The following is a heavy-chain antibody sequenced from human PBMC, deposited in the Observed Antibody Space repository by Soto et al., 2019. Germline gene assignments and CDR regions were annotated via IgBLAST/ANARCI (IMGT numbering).Heavy chain of an antibody. V-gene: IGHV3-48*03. Sequence: GGSLKLSCLASGFTFSSYEMNWVRQAPGKGLEWVSYISSSGTTIYYTDSVKGRFTISRDNAKKSLYLQMNSLRADDTAVYYCVRFGGAAAGPGDYWGQGTLVTVSS. J-gene: IGHJ4*02. CDR2: ISSSGTTI. D-gene: IGHD6-13*01. CDR1: GFTFSSYE. CDR3: VRFGGAAAGPGDY.